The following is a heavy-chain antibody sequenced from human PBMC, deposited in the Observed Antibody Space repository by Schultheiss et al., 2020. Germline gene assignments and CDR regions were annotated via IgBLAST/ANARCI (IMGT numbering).Heavy chain of an antibody. CDR3: ARSRRITYYYDSSGSLPDAFDI. Sequence: SQTLSLTCSVSGGSISTYYWSWIRQPAGRGLAWIGHIYYSGSTNYNPSLKSRVTISVDTSKNQFSLKLSSVTAADTAVYYCARSRRITYYYDSSGSLPDAFDIWGQGTMVTVSS. J-gene: IGHJ3*02. CDR1: GGSISTYY. D-gene: IGHD3-22*01. V-gene: IGHV4-59*08. CDR2: IYYSGST.